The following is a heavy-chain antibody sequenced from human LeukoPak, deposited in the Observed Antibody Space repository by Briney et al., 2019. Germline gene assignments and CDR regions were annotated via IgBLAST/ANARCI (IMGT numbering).Heavy chain of an antibody. D-gene: IGHD2-2*01. CDR2: ISGSGGST. J-gene: IGHJ6*02. V-gene: IGHV3-23*01. CDR1: GFTFSSYA. Sequence: HPGGSLRLSCAASGFTFSSYAMSWVRQAPGKGLEWVSAISGSGGSTYYADSVKGRFTISRDNSKNTLYLQMGSLRAEDMAVYYCARERAAPRYCSSTSCQNYYYYGMDVWGQGTTVTVSS. CDR3: ARERAAPRYCSSTSCQNYYYYGMDV.